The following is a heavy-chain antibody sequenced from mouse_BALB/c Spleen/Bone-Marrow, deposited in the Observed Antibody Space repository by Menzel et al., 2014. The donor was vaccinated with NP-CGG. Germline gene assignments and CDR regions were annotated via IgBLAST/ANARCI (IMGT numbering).Heavy chain of an antibody. CDR1: GFNIKDTY. CDR2: IDPANGNT. J-gene: IGHJ2*01. D-gene: IGHD1-1*01. CDR3: ASYVYGYYFDY. Sequence: EVQRVESGAELVKPGASVRLSCTASGFNIKDTYIHWVKQRPEQVLEWIGRIDPANGNTKYGPKFQGKATITADTSSNTAYLQLSSLTSEDTAVYYCASYVYGYYFDYWGQGTTLTVSS. V-gene: IGHV14-3*02.